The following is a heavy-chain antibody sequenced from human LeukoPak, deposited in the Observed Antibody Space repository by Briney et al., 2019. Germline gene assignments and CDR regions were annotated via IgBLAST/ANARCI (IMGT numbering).Heavy chain of an antibody. CDR2: ISLVGGST. V-gene: IGHV3-43D*03. Sequence: PGGSLRLSCAAAGFTFEDYGTHWVRQAPGEGLECVSLISLVGGSTYSADSVKGRFTISRDNSKNFLYLQMDSLRTEDTAFYYCAKDQDTSAWFWDSWGQGTLVTVSS. J-gene: IGHJ4*02. D-gene: IGHD6-19*01. CDR3: AKDQDTSAWFWDS. CDR1: GFTFEDYG.